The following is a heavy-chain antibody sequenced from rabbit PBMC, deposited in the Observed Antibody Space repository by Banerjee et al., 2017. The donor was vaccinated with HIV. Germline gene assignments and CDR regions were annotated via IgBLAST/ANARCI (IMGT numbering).Heavy chain of an antibody. CDR3: ARAGAVSGYWFYFNL. D-gene: IGHD8-1*01. CDR1: GFDFSSNA. V-gene: IGHV1S45*01. CDR2: IYAGSGIT. Sequence: QEQLVESGGGLVQPEGSLTLTCKASGFDFSSNAMCWVRQAPGKGLEWIACIYAGSGITYYASWANGRFTISKASSTTVTLQMTSLTAADTATYFCARAGAVSGYWFYFNLWGQGTLVTVS. J-gene: IGHJ4*01.